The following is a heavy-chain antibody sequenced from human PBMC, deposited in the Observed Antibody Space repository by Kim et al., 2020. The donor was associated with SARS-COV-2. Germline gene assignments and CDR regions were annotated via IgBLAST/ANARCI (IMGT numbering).Heavy chain of an antibody. CDR1: GGSISSYY. D-gene: IGHD3-10*01. CDR3: ARAYGSGSYYY. Sequence: SGTLSLTCTVSGGSISSYYWSWIRQPPGKGLEWIGYIYYSGSTNYNPSLKSRVTISVDTSKNQFSLKLSSVTAADTAVYYCARAYGSGSYYYWGQGTLVT. V-gene: IGHV4-59*13. CDR2: IYYSGST. J-gene: IGHJ4*02.